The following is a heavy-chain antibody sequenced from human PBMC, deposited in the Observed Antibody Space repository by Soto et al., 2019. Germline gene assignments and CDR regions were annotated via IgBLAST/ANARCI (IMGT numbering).Heavy chain of an antibody. CDR2: INHSGST. D-gene: IGHD3-10*01. CDR3: ARVRAPYGSGSYYRGYYYYYGMDV. V-gene: IGHV4-34*01. CDR1: GGSFSGYY. Sequence: SETLSLTCAVYGGSFSGYYWSWIRQPPGKGLEWIGEINHSGSTNYNPSLKSRVTISVDTSKNQFSLKLSSVTAADTAVYYCARVRAPYGSGSYYRGYYYYYGMDVWGQGTTVTVS. J-gene: IGHJ6*02.